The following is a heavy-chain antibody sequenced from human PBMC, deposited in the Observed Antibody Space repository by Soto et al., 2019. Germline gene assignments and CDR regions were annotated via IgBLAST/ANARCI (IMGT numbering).Heavy chain of an antibody. Sequence: QVQLVQSGAEVKKPGSSVKVSCKASGGTFSSYAISWVRQAPGQGLEWMGGIIPIFGTANYAQKFQGRVTITADESTSTAYMELSSPRSEDTAVYYCARDSGVAAAGTVFPWFDPWGQGTLVTVSS. J-gene: IGHJ5*02. CDR2: IIPIFGTA. D-gene: IGHD6-13*01. CDR3: ARDSGVAAAGTVFPWFDP. V-gene: IGHV1-69*01. CDR1: GGTFSSYA.